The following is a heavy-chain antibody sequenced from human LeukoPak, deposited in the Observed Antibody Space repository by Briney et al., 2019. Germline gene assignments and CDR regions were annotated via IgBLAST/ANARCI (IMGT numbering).Heavy chain of an antibody. CDR3: ARRKSMYSSRQGSNFDH. D-gene: IGHD6-13*01. CDR2: ISDSGGST. V-gene: IGHV3-23*01. CDR1: GFIFSSFA. Sequence: GGSLRLSCAASGFIFSSFAMSWVRQAPGKGLEWVSGISDSGGSTDYADSVKGRFTISRDNSKNTLYLQLNSLRAEDTAIYYCARRKSMYSSRQGSNFDHWGQGTLVTVSS. J-gene: IGHJ4*02.